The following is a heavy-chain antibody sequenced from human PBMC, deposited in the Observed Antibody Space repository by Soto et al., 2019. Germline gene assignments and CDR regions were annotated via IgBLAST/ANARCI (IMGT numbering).Heavy chain of an antibody. D-gene: IGHD6-19*01. CDR3: ARGGIAVTSDAFDI. J-gene: IGHJ3*02. CDR2: ISSSSSTT. V-gene: IGHV3-48*01. Sequence: GGSLRLSCAASGFTFSSYSMNWVRQAPGKGLEWVSYISSSSSTTYYADSVKGRFTISRDNAKNSLYLQMNSLRAEDTAVYYCARGGIAVTSDAFDIWGQGTMVTVSS. CDR1: GFTFSSYS.